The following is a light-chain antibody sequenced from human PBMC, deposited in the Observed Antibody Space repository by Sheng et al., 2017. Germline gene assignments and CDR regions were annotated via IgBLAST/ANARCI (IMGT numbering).Light chain of an antibody. V-gene: IGKV1-5*03. CDR1: QNINNG. CDR3: QQYQSDWT. Sequence: TQSPGTLSLSPGERATLSCRASQNINNGLAWYQLRPGKAPNLLIYKASILQSGVPSRFSGTGSGTDFTLTISSLQPDDFATYYCQQYQSDWTFGQGTRVEAK. J-gene: IGKJ1*01. CDR2: KAS.